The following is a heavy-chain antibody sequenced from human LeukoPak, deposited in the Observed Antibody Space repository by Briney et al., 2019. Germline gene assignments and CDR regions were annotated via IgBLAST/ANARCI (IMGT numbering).Heavy chain of an antibody. V-gene: IGHV3-43*01. CDR1: GFNFDRYT. CDR3: AKELDTMFFDY. Sequence: LPGGSLRLSCATSGFNFDRYTIHWVRQAPGKGLEWVSLAGWAGGTTFYSDSVRGRFTISRDSGRKSVNLQMNSLTTDDTAFYFCAKELDTMFFDYWGQGALVTVSS. CDR2: AGWAGGTT. D-gene: IGHD3-10*02. J-gene: IGHJ4*02.